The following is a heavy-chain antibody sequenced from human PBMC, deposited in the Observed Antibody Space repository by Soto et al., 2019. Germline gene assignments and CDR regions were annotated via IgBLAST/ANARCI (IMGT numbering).Heavy chain of an antibody. V-gene: IGHV3-33*01. CDR3: ASDRAPGYCSGGSCYSGYYYYGMDV. D-gene: IGHD2-15*01. CDR2: IWYAGSNK. Sequence: PVGSLRLSCAASGFTFSSYGMHWVRQAPVKGLEWVAVIWYAGSNKYYADSVKGRFTISRDNSKNTLYLQMNSLRAEDTAVYYCASDRAPGYCSGGSCYSGYYYYGMDVWGQGTTATGS. CDR1: GFTFSSYG. J-gene: IGHJ6*02.